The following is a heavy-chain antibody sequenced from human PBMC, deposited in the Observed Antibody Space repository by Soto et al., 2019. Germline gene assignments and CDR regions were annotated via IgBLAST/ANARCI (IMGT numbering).Heavy chain of an antibody. CDR2: IYHSGST. V-gene: IGHV4-30-2*01. D-gene: IGHD3-22*01. J-gene: IGHJ4*02. CDR1: GGSISSGGYS. Sequence: SETLSLTCAVSGGSISSGGYSWSWIRQPPGKGLEWIGYIYHSGSTYYNPSLKSRVTISVDRSKNQFSLKLSSVTAADTAVYYCASTPKYYYDSSGYYGNFDYWGQGTLVNVSS. CDR3: ASTPKYYYDSSGYYGNFDY.